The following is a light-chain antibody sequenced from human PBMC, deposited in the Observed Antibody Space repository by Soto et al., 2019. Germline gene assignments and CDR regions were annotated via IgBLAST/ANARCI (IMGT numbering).Light chain of an antibody. J-gene: IGKJ1*01. CDR2: GAS. CDR3: QQYGSSPTWT. CDR1: QSVSSNY. Sequence: ETVLTPSPSTPFFSPGGRAPPSCKARQSVSSNYLAWYQQKPGQAPRLLIYGASTRATGIPDRFSGSGSGTDFTLTISRLEPEDSAVYYCQQYGSSPTWTFGQGTTGDI. V-gene: IGKV3-20*01.